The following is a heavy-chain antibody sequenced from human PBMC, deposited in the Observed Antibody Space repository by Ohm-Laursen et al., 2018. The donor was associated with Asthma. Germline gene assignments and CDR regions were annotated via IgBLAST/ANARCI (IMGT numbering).Heavy chain of an antibody. CDR2: IYIRNT. CDR1: GYSLSSNA. J-gene: IGHJ4*02. Sequence: ASVKVSCKASGYSLSSNAISWVRQAPGQRPEWMGWIYIRNTNYAPKFRDRITLSTDTSTNTTYMDLRSLRSDDTAVYYCVRDVVDRFDFWGQGSLVIVSS. V-gene: IGHV1-18*04. D-gene: IGHD2-21*01. CDR3: VRDVVDRFDF.